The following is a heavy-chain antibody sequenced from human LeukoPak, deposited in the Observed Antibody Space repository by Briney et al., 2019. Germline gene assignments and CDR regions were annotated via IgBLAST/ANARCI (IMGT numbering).Heavy chain of an antibody. Sequence: SETLSLTCAVSGGYISSNNWWGWVRQPPGKGLEWIGEIYHSGSPNYNPSLKSRVTISVDKSRNHFSLNLSSVTAADTAVYYCARVNINNWHSCDYWGQGTLVTVSS. CDR3: ARVNINNWHSCDY. D-gene: IGHD1-1*01. J-gene: IGHJ4*02. V-gene: IGHV4-4*02. CDR1: GGYISSNNW. CDR2: IYHSGSP.